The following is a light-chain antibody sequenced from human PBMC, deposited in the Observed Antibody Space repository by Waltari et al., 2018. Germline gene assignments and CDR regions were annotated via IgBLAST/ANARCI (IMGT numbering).Light chain of an antibody. CDR3: ASWDDSLSVGV. Sequence: QSVLTQPPSASGTPGQRVTISCSGSLSTLGTNYVYWYQQFPGTAPKLLIQRTNQRPSGVPDRFSGSKSGTSASLAISGLRSEDEADYYCASWDDSLSVGVFGGGTKLTVL. CDR1: LSTLGTNY. J-gene: IGLJ3*02. V-gene: IGLV1-47*01. CDR2: RTN.